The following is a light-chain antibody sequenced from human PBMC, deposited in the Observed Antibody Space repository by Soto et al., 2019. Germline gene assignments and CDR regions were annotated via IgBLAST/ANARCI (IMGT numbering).Light chain of an antibody. J-gene: IGLJ3*02. Sequence: QLVLTQSHSASASLGASVKLTCTLSSGHSTYAIAWHQQQPEKGPRYLMKVNSDGRHIRGGGVRERFSGSSSGAVRYLTISSLQAEDEADYYCQTWGTGINWVFGGGTKLTVL. CDR3: QTWGTGINWV. CDR2: VNSDGRH. V-gene: IGLV4-69*02. CDR1: SGHSTYA.